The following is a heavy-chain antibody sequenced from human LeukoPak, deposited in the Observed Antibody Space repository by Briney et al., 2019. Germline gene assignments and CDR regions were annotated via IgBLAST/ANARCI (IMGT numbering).Heavy chain of an antibody. D-gene: IGHD3-22*01. J-gene: IGHJ4*02. Sequence: SETLSLTCAVYGGSLSGYYWSWIRQPPGKGLEWIGEINHSGSTNYNPSLKSRVTISVDTSKHQFSLKLSSVTAADTAVYYCATNYYDSSGLTDYWGQGTLVTVSS. CDR3: ATNYYDSSGLTDY. CDR2: INHSGST. CDR1: GGSLSGYY. V-gene: IGHV4-34*01.